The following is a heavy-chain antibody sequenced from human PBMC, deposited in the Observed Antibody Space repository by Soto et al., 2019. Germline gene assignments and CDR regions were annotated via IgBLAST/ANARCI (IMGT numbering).Heavy chain of an antibody. Sequence: QITLKASGPTLVKPTETLTLTCNFSGVSISTSGVGVGWIRQPPGQALERLAFTYWDDDNRYNPALKSRLTVATYDSKNLVVLLMTTMDPVDTGTYFCAHRRGGYNWEDGHFDYWGHGTLVTVSS. CDR2: TYWDDDN. V-gene: IGHV2-5*02. CDR3: AHRRGGYNWEDGHFDY. D-gene: IGHD1-20*01. J-gene: IGHJ4*01. CDR1: GVSISTSGVG.